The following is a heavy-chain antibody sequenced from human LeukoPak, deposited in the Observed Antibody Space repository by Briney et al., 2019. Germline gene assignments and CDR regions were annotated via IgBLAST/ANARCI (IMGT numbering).Heavy chain of an antibody. D-gene: IGHD5-18*01. J-gene: IGHJ4*02. CDR2: IIPIFGTA. CDR1: GGTFRSYA. CDR3: ARDQGYRYGYGDFDY. Sequence: SVKVSCKASGGTFRSYAISWVRQAPGQGLERMGGIIPIFGTANYAQKFQGRVTITADESTSTAYMELSSLRSEDTAVYYCARDQGYRYGYGDFDYWGQGTLVTVSS. V-gene: IGHV1-69*01.